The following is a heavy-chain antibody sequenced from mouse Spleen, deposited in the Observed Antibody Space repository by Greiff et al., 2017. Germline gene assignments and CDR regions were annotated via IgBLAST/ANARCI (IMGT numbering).Heavy chain of an antibody. CDR1: GYTFTSYW. CDR2: IDPSDSYT. D-gene: IGHD1-1*02. V-gene: IGHV1-69*02. J-gene: IGHJ4*01. Sequence: QVQLQQSGAELVKPGASVKLSCKASGYTFTSYWMHWVKQRPGQGLEWIGEIDPSDSYTNYNQKFKGKATLTVDKSSSTAYMQLSSLTSEDSAVYYCARGGNRGGYYAMDYWGQGTSVTVSS. CDR3: ARGGNRGGYYAMDY.